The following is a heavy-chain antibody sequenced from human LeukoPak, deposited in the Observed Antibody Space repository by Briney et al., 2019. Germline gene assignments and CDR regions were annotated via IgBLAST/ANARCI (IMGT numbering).Heavy chain of an antibody. CDR1: GGSISSYY. D-gene: IGHD1-26*01. V-gene: IGHV4-59*01. CDR2: IYYSGST. Sequence: SETLSLTCTVSGGSISSYYWSWIRQPPGKGLEWIGYIYYSGSTNYNPSLKSRVNISVDTSKNPFSLKLSSVTAADTAVYYCARDGGSLGDYYYYMDVWGKGTTVTVSS. J-gene: IGHJ6*03. CDR3: ARDGGSLGDYYYYMDV.